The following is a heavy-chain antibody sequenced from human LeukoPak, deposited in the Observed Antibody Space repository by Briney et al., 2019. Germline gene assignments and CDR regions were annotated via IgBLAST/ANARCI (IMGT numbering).Heavy chain of an antibody. CDR2: IRYDGSNK. CDR1: GFTFSSYG. V-gene: IGHV3-30*02. CDR3: AKERIRITMVRGVILPFDY. Sequence: VQPGGSLRLSCAASGFTFSSYGMHWVRQAPGKGLEWVAFIRYDGSNKYYADSVKGRFTISRDNSKNTLYLQMNSLRAEDTAVYYCAKERIRITMVRGVILPFDYWGQGTLVTVSS. J-gene: IGHJ4*02. D-gene: IGHD3-10*01.